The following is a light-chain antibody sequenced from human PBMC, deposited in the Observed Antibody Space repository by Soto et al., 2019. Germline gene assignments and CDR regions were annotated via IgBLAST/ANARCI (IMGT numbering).Light chain of an antibody. Sequence: DIQLTQSPSSLSTSVGDRVTITCRASQYINNYLNWYQQKPGKAPKLLIFAAYNLQSGVPSRFSGSGSVKDFTLTISSQQPEDFATYYCQQSYSTPPYTFGQWTKRDMK. J-gene: IGKJ2*01. CDR1: QYINNY. CDR3: QQSYSTPPYT. CDR2: AAY. V-gene: IGKV1-39*01.